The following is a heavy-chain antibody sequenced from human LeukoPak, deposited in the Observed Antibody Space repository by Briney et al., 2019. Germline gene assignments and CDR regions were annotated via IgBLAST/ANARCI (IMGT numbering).Heavy chain of an antibody. V-gene: IGHV3-30*04. D-gene: IGHD3-10*01. J-gene: IGHJ5*02. CDR1: GFTFSSYA. Sequence: GGSLRLSCAASGFTFSSYAMHWVRQAPGKGLEWVAVISYDGSNKYYADSVKGRFTISRDNSKNTLYLQMNSLRAEDTAVYYCAGPANYGSGPFDPWAREPWSPSPQ. CDR3: AGPANYGSGPFDP. CDR2: ISYDGSNK.